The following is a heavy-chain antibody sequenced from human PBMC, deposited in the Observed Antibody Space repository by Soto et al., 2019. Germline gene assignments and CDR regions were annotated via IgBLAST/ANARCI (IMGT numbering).Heavy chain of an antibody. CDR3: AKDYCSSTSCYRDYYYYGMDV. D-gene: IGHD2-2*01. J-gene: IGHJ6*02. V-gene: IGHV3-23*01. Sequence: GGSLRLSCAASGFTFSSYAMSWVRQAPGKGLEWVSAISGSGGSTYYADSVKGRFTISRDNSKNTLYLQMNSLRAEDTAVYYCAKDYCSSTSCYRDYYYYGMDVWGQGTTVTVSS. CDR1: GFTFSSYA. CDR2: ISGSGGST.